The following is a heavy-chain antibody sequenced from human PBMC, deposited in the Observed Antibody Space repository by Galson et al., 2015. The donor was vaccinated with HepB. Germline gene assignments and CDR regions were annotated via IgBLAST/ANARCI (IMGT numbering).Heavy chain of an antibody. D-gene: IGHD5-18*01. CDR1: GFTFSDYY. Sequence: SLRLSCAASGFTFSDYYMSWIRQAPGKGLEWVSYISSSSSYTNYADSVKGRFTISRDNAKNSLYLQMNSLRAEDTAVYYCARVAAAMAPVDYWGQGTLVTVSS. V-gene: IGHV3-11*05. J-gene: IGHJ4*02. CDR2: ISSSSSYT. CDR3: ARVAAAMAPVDY.